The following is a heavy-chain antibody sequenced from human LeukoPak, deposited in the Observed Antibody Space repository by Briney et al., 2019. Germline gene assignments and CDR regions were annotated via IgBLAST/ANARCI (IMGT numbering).Heavy chain of an antibody. D-gene: IGHD3-3*01. Sequence: GGSLRLSCAASGFTFSSYGMHWVRQAPGKGLEWVAVISYDGSNKYYADSVKGRFTISRDNSKNTLYLQMNSLRAEDTAVYYCAKSYDFWSGYYTPDYYYYGMDVWGQGTTVTVSS. CDR3: AKSYDFWSGYYTPDYYYYGMDV. V-gene: IGHV3-30*18. CDR1: GFTFSSYG. J-gene: IGHJ6*02. CDR2: ISYDGSNK.